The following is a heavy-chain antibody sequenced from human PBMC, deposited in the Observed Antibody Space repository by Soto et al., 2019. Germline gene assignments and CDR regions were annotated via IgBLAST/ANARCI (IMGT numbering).Heavy chain of an antibody. CDR2: LISSVNTT. CDR3: ARLPTITGTAYWYFDL. D-gene: IGHD1-20*01. CDR1: GFTFSNYE. V-gene: IGHV3-48*03. J-gene: IGHJ2*01. Sequence: GGSLRLSCVASGFTFSNYEMAWVRRTPGKGLEWVSYLISSVNTTSYSDSVKGRFSISRDNARNSLFLQMNSLRAEDTAVYYCARLPTITGTAYWYFDLWGRGTLVTV.